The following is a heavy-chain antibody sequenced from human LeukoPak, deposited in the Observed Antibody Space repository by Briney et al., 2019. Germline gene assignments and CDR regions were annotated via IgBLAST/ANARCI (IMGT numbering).Heavy chain of an antibody. J-gene: IGHJ6*04. CDR2: ISAYNGNT. CDR1: GYTLTSYG. Sequence: ASVKVSCKASGYTLTSYGISWVRQAPGQGLEWMGWISAYNGNTNYAQKLQGRVTMTTDTSTSTAYMELRSLRSDDTAVYYCARESGDCSSTSCYLEDVWGKGTTVTVSS. V-gene: IGHV1-18*01. CDR3: ARESGDCSSTSCYLEDV. D-gene: IGHD2-2*01.